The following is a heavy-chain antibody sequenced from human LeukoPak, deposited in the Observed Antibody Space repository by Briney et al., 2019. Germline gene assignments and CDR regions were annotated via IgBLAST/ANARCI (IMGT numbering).Heavy chain of an antibody. Sequence: PGESLRLXCAASGFTFSSYAMSWVRQAPGKGLEWVSAISGSGGSTYYADSVKGRFTISRDNSKNTLYLQMNSLRAEDTAVYYCAKLRSSGSYRGVFDYWGQGTLVTVSS. CDR1: GFTFSSYA. V-gene: IGHV3-23*01. J-gene: IGHJ4*02. CDR2: ISGSGGST. D-gene: IGHD1-26*01. CDR3: AKLRSSGSYRGVFDY.